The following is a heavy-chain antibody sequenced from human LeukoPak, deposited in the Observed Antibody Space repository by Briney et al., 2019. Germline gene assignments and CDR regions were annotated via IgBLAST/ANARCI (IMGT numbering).Heavy chain of an antibody. CDR3: AKAGYDLFDY. CDR1: GFTFRSTV. V-gene: IGHV3-23*01. J-gene: IGHJ4*02. D-gene: IGHD5-12*01. CDR2: ISGSGGST. Sequence: GGSLRLSCAASGFTFRSTVMTWVRQAPGKGLEWVSAISGSGGSTYYADSVKGRFTISRDNSKNTLYLQMNSLRAEDTAVYYCAKAGYDLFDYWGQGTLVTVSS.